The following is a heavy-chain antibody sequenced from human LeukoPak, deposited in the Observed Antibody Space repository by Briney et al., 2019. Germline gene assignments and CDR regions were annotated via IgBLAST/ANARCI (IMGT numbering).Heavy chain of an antibody. CDR2: IIPILGIA. CDR1: GGTFSSYA. CDR3: ARSSLAVAGSVFDY. V-gene: IGHV1-69*04. J-gene: IGHJ4*02. D-gene: IGHD6-19*01. Sequence: ASVKVSCKASGGTFSSYAISWVRQAPGQGLEWMGRIIPILGIANYAQKFQGRVTITADKSTSTAYMELSSLRSEDTAVYYCARSSLAVAGSVFDYWGQGTLVTVSS.